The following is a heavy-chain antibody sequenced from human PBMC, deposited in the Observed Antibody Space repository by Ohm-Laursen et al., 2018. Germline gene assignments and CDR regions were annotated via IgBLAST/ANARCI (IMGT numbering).Heavy chain of an antibody. D-gene: IGHD5-18*01. CDR1: GDSINNYY. CDR2: MYATGSS. V-gene: IGHV4-4*07. CDR3: ARVPRTGMVDY. Sequence: SQTLSLTCTVSGDSINNYYWSWIRQPAGKGLEWIGRMYATGSSNYNPSLNSRVTMSVDTSRNQFSLKLTSVTAADTAVYYCARVPRTGMVDYWGQGTLVAVSS. J-gene: IGHJ4*02.